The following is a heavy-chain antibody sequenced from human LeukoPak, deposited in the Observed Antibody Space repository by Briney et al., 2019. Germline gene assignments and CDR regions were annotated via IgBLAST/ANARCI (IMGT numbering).Heavy chain of an antibody. CDR3: ASAYADFDY. CDR1: GFTFSKYV. D-gene: IGHD2-8*01. V-gene: IGHV3-23*01. Sequence: PGGSLRLSCAASGFTFSKYVMSWVRQAPGKGPEWVSAISDSGGSTYYADSVKGRFTISRDNSKNTLYLQMNSLRAEDTAVYYCASAYADFDYWGQGTLVTVSS. J-gene: IGHJ4*02. CDR2: ISDSGGST.